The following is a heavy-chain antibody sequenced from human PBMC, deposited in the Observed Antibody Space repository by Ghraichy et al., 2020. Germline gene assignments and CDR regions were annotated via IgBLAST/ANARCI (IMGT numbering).Heavy chain of an antibody. CDR2: ISGSGTST. D-gene: IGHD4-11*01. CDR3: ARGRYYSNFEFYYGMDV. J-gene: IGHJ6*02. CDR1: GFTFSSYA. Sequence: GESLNISCAASGFTFSSYAMSWVRQAPGKGLEWLSGISGSGTSTYYADSVKGRFTISRDNSKNTLYLQMNSLRVEDTALYYCARGRYYSNFEFYYGMDVWGPGSTVTVSS. V-gene: IGHV3-23*01.